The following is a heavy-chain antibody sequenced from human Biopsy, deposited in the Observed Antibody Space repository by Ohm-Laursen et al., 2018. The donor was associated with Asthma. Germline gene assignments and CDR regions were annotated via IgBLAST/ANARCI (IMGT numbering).Heavy chain of an antibody. CDR2: IYYSGRT. Sequence: SETLSLTCIVSGDAMSTSGSYWGWIRQSPGKGLDWIGSIYYSGRTYYNPSPESRVTISADTSKNHFSLKVTSVTAADTAVYYCARAVSSSSYWYFDLWGRGDLVTVSS. CDR3: ARAVSSSSYWYFDL. CDR1: GDAMSTSGSY. J-gene: IGHJ2*01. V-gene: IGHV4-39*02. D-gene: IGHD6-6*01.